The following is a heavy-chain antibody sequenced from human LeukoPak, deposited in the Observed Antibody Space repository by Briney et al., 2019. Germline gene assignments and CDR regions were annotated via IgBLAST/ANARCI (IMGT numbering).Heavy chain of an antibody. D-gene: IGHD6-13*01. CDR1: GFTFSNAW. Sequence: GGSLRLSCVASGFTFSNAWMNWVRQAPGKGLEWVGRIKSKTDGGTTDYAAPVEGRFTISRDDSKNTLYLQMNSLKTEDTAVYYCTTSRRFSSSWRDYWGQGTLVTVSS. V-gene: IGHV3-15*01. CDR3: TTSRRFSSSWRDY. CDR2: IKSKTDGGTT. J-gene: IGHJ4*02.